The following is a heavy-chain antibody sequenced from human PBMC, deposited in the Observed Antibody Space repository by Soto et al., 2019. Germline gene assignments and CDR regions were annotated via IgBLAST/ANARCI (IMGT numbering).Heavy chain of an antibody. J-gene: IGHJ4*01. V-gene: IGHV4-4*02. D-gene: IGHD5-12*01. CDR3: ATSGIVAPIY. Sequence: PLETLSLTCNFYDGSSNNGEWCSWVRQPPGKGLEWIGEVYHNGHTNYNASLKSRVTVSVDKSRHQFSLRLTSVSPADTAVYYCATSGIVAPIYWGHGTLVTVSS. CDR2: VYHNGHT. CDR1: DGSSNNGEW.